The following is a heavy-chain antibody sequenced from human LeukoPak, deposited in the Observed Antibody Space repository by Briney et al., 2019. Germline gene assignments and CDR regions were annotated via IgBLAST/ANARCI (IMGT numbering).Heavy chain of an antibody. V-gene: IGHV1-18*01. CDR1: GYTFTSYG. CDR2: ISAYNGNT. CDR3: ARKSAWFGEPYNFGY. Sequence: ASVKVSCKASGYTFTSYGISWVRQAPGQGLEWMGWISAYNGNTNYAQKLQGRVTMTTDTSTSTAYMELRSLRSDDTAVYYCARKSAWFGEPYNFGYWGQGTLVTVSS. J-gene: IGHJ4*02. D-gene: IGHD3-10*01.